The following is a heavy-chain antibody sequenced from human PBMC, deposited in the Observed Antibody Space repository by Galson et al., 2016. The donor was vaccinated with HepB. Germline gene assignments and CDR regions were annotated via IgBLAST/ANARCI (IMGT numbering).Heavy chain of an antibody. V-gene: IGHV3-64*02. CDR2: ISSDGGGT. D-gene: IGHD3-10*01. CDR1: GFTFSSYG. CDR3: ARAHYYGSGSSYDY. Sequence: SLRLSCAASGFTFSSYGMHWVRQAPGKGLEYVSAISSDGGGTYYADPVKGRFTISRDNSKNTLYLQMGSLRAEDMAVYYCARAHYYGSGSSYDYWGQGTLVTVSS. J-gene: IGHJ4*02.